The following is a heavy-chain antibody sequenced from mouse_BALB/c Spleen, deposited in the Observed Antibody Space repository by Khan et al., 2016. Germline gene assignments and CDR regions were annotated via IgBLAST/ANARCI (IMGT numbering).Heavy chain of an antibody. CDR3: ARTDRRGYFYY. J-gene: IGHJ2*01. CDR2: ILPGSGST. Sequence: QVQLQQSGAELMKPGASVKISCKATGYTFSSYWIEWVKQRPGHGLEWIGEILPGSGSTNYNEKFRGKATFTADTSSNTAYMQLSSLTSEDSAVHYCARTDRRGYFYYWCPGTTLTVSS. CDR1: GYTFSSYW. V-gene: IGHV1-9*01.